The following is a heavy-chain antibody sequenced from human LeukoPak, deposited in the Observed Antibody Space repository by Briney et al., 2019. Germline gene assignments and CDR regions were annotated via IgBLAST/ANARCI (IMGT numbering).Heavy chain of an antibody. D-gene: IGHD2/OR15-2a*01. CDR2: IYYSGST. V-gene: IGHV4-39*01. CDR1: GGSISSSSYY. CDR3: ARHRRFFNAFDI. J-gene: IGHJ3*02. Sequence: SETLSLTCTVSGGSISSSSYYWGWIRQPPGKGLEWIGSIYYSGSTYYNPSLKSRVTISVDTSKNQFSLKLSSATAADTAVYYCARHRRFFNAFDIWGQGTMVTVSS.